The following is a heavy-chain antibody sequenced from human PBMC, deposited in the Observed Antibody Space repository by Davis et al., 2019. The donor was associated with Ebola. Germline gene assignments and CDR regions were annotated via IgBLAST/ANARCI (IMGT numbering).Heavy chain of an antibody. CDR2: ISTYNGNT. CDR3: ARDREGGSYDWFDP. V-gene: IGHV1-18*04. D-gene: IGHD1-26*01. J-gene: IGHJ5*02. Sequence: ASVKVSCKASGYTFTNYGINWVRQAPGQGLEWMGWISTYNGNTNDAQSLQGRVAMTTDTSTTTAYMDLRSLRSDDTAVYYCARDREGGSYDWFDPWGQGTLVTVSS. CDR1: GYTFTNYG.